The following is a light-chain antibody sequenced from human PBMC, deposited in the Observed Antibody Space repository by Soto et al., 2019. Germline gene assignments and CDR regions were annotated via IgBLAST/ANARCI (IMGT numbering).Light chain of an antibody. CDR1: SSDVGGYKY. Sequence: QSALTQPASVSGSPGQSITISCIGTSSDVGGYKYVSWYQQHPGKAPRLMIYEVSNRPSGVSNRFSGSKSGNTASLAISGRQAEDEADYYCSSYRRSSVVYGGGTKLTVL. J-gene: IGLJ2*01. V-gene: IGLV2-14*01. CDR2: EVS. CDR3: SSYRRSSVV.